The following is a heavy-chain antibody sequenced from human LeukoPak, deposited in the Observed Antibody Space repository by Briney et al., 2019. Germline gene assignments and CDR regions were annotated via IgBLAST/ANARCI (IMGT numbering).Heavy chain of an antibody. V-gene: IGHV1-2*02. D-gene: IGHD6-19*01. CDR3: ARGKVAVAGRDWFDP. J-gene: IGHJ5*02. CDR1: GYTFTGYY. CDR2: INPNSGGT. Sequence: GASVKVSCKASGYTFTGYYMHWVRQAPGQGLEWMGWINPNSGGTNYAQKFQGRVTMTRDTSISTAYMELSRLRSDDTAVYYCARGKVAVAGRDWFDPWGQGTLVTVSS.